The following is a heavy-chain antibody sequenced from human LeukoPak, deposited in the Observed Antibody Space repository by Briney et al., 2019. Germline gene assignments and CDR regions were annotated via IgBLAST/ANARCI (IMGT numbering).Heavy chain of an antibody. Sequence: GGSLRHSCAASGFTFSSYWMHWVRQAPGKGVLWVSRINTDGSTTSYADSVRGRFTISRDNTRNTLYLQMNSLRAEDTAVYYCTKDTFGGHDYWGQGTLVTVSS. CDR2: INTDGSTT. V-gene: IGHV3-74*01. CDR1: GFTFSSYW. J-gene: IGHJ4*02. D-gene: IGHD3-16*01. CDR3: TKDTFGGHDY.